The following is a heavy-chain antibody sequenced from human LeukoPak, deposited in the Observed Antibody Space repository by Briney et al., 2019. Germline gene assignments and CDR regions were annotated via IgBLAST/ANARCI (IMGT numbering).Heavy chain of an antibody. J-gene: IGHJ6*02. D-gene: IGHD3-10*01. CDR1: GDSISSGGYS. CDR3: ARHQLLYYGSGSSYYYGMDV. Sequence: SQTLSLTCAVSGDSISSGGYSWNWIRQPPGKGLEWIGYIYHSGDTYNNPSLKSRVTISVDGSTNQFSLKLHSVTAADTAVYYCARHQLLYYGSGSSYYYGMDVWGQGTTVTVSS. CDR2: IYHSGDT. V-gene: IGHV4-30-2*01.